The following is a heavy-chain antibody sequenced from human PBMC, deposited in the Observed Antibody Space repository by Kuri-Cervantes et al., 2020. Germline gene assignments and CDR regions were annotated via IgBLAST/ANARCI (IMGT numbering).Heavy chain of an antibody. D-gene: IGHD2-15*01. V-gene: IGHV3-49*04. CDR3: TRAGGYCSGGSCYSAGYFDL. CDR1: GFSFGDYA. CDR2: IRSEVYGGTA. J-gene: IGHJ2*01. Sequence: GESLKISCRASGFSFGDYALSWVRQAPGKGLEWVGYIRSEVYGGTAQYAAFVKGRFTISRDDSKSIAYLQMSSLKTEDTAVYYCTRAGGYCSGGSCYSAGYFDLWGRGTLVTVSS.